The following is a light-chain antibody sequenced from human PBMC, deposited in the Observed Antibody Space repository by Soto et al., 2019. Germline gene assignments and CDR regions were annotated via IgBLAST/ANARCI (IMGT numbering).Light chain of an antibody. J-gene: IGKJ4*01. CDR1: QDIRHF. V-gene: IGKV1-27*01. CDR3: QKYNTATRT. CDR2: AAS. Sequence: IQMTQSPSALSASVGDRVTITCRASQDIRHFLAWYQHKPGRVPKLLIYAASTLQSGVPSRFSGSGSGTDFILTISRLQPEDAATYSCQKYNTATRTFGGGTTVEI.